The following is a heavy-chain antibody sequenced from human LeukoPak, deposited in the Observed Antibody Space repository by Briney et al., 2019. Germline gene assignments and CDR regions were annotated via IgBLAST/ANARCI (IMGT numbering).Heavy chain of an antibody. V-gene: IGHV3-21*01. Sequence: GGSLRLSCAASGFTFSSYSMNWVRQAPGKGLERVSSISSSSSYIYYADSVKGRFTISRENANNSQYFQMNSLRSGDTSAYYCARSYGDYVLDYWGQGTLVTVSS. J-gene: IGHJ4*02. CDR2: ISSSSSYI. CDR3: ARSYGDYVLDY. D-gene: IGHD4-17*01. CDR1: GFTFSSYS.